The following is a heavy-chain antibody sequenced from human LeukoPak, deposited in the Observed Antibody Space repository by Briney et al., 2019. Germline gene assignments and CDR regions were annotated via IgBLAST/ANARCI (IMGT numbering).Heavy chain of an antibody. J-gene: IGHJ4*02. CDR1: GFTFSSNS. CDR3: SRDPRRVDY. Sequence: GGSLRLSCAASGFTFSSNSMNWVRQTPGKGLEWVSYISGSGHDISYADSVKGRFTISRDNAKSSLYLQMNSLRAEDTAVYYCSRDPRRVDYWGQGTLVTVSS. CDR2: ISGSGHDI. V-gene: IGHV3-21*04.